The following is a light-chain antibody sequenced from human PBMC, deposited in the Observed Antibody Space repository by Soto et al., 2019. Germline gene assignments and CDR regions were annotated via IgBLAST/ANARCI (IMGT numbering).Light chain of an antibody. J-gene: IGKJ2*01. CDR2: VAS. CDR3: QQTFSPPYT. Sequence: DIQMTQSLSSLSVSVGDTVTITCRASQSISNSLSWYQQKPGKAPKFLIYVASTLQRGVPSRFSGSGSGTDFTLTISSLQPEDVATYYCQQTFSPPYTFGQGTNLEIK. V-gene: IGKV1-39*01. CDR1: QSISNS.